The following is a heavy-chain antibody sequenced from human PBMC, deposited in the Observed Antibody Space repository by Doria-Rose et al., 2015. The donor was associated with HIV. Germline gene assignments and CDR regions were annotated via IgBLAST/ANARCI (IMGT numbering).Heavy chain of an antibody. CDR2: IFSDDER. V-gene: IGHV2-26*01. J-gene: IGHJ4*02. D-gene: IGHD6-13*01. CDR3: ARIKSSRWYHKYYFDF. CDR1: GVSLSSPGMG. Sequence: ESGPVLVKPTETLTLTCTVSGVSLSSPGMGVSWIRQPPGKAPEWPANIFSDDERSYKTSLKSRLTISRCTSKSQVVLTMTDMDPVDTATYYCARIKSSRWYHKYYFDFWGQGTLVIVSA.